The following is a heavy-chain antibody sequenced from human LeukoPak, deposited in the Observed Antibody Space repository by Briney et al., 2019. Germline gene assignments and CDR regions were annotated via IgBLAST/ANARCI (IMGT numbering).Heavy chain of an antibody. D-gene: IGHD3-10*01. CDR3: AKLMVRGLDYYFDY. CDR1: GFTFSSYS. CDR2: ISSSSSYI. Sequence: GGSLRLSCAASGFTFSSYSMSWVRQAPGKGLEWVSSISSSSSYIYYADSVKGRFTISRDNAKNSLYLQMNSLRAEDMAVYYCAKLMVRGLDYYFDYWGQGTLVTVSS. J-gene: IGHJ4*02. V-gene: IGHV3-21*01.